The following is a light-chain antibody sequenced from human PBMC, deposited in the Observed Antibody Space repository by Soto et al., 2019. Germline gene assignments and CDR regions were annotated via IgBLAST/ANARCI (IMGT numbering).Light chain of an antibody. V-gene: IGKV3-20*01. CDR1: QSVCSNS. J-gene: IGKJ4*01. CDR3: QQYGTSPLT. CDR2: GAS. Sequence: PGESATLSCTASQSVCSNSLAWYQQKPGRAPRLLMFGASGRATGTPPRFSGRGSGTDFTLAISRLEPEDFAVYYCQQYGTSPLTFGGGTKVDI.